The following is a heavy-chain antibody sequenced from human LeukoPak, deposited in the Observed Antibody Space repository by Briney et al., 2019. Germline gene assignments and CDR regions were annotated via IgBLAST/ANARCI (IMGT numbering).Heavy chain of an antibody. CDR1: GGSFSGYY. D-gene: IGHD3-22*01. Sequence: SETLSLTCAVYGGSFSGYYWSWIRQPPGKGLEWIGEINHSGSTNYNPALKSRVTISVDTYKNEFSLKLISVTAADPAVYYCARVVPTYYYASSGTAGMDVWGQGTTVTVSS. CDR2: INHSGST. J-gene: IGHJ6*02. CDR3: ARVVPTYYYASSGTAGMDV. V-gene: IGHV4-34*01.